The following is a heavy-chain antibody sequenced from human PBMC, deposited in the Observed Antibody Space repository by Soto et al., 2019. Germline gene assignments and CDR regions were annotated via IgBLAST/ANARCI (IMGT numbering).Heavy chain of an antibody. D-gene: IGHD3-10*01. CDR3: AKDRLWFGELLPPYY. J-gene: IGHJ4*02. V-gene: IGHV3-23*01. CDR1: GFTFSSYA. CDR2: ISGSGGST. Sequence: GGPRLSCAASGFTFSSYAMSWVRQAPGKGLEWVSAISGSGGSTYYADSVKGRFTISRDNSKNTLYLQMNSLRAEDTAVYYCAKDRLWFGELLPPYYWGQGTLVTVSS.